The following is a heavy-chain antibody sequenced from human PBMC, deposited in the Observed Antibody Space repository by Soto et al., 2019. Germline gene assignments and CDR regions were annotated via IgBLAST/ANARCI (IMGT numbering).Heavy chain of an antibody. V-gene: IGHV4-61*01. J-gene: IGHJ4*02. CDR3: MRSHGAY. CDR2: ISYSGTA. D-gene: IGHD2-8*01. CDR1: GGSVSSGPYH. Sequence: QVQLQESGPGLVKTSETLSLTCTVSGGSVSSGPYHWNWVRQPPGKGLEGIGHISYSGTANYNPSLRGRVIMATDTSMNRFSLRLTSVTAADTAVYYCMRSHGAYWGQGALVTVSP.